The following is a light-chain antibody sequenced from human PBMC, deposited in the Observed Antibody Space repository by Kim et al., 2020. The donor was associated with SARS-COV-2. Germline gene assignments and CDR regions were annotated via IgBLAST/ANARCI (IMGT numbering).Light chain of an antibody. CDR3: GTWDNSLSIVV. CDR1: SSNIGDNY. CDR2: DND. J-gene: IGLJ2*01. V-gene: IGLV1-51*01. Sequence: QSVLTQPPSVSAAPGQKVTISCSETSSNIGDNYVSWYQHVPGTAPKLLIYDNDKRPSGIPDRFSGSKSGTSATLGIAGLQTGDEADYYCGTWDNSLSIVVFGGGTKLTVL.